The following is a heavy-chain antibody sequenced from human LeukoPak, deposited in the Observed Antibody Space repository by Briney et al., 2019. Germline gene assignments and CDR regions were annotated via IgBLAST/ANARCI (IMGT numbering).Heavy chain of an antibody. CDR1: GFTFSNYW. V-gene: IGHV3-7*03. Sequence: GGSLRLSCAASGFTFSNYWMSWVRQAPGKGLEWVANIKQDESEKHYVDSVKGRFTISRDNAKKSLYLQMNSLRAEDTAVYYCAREAKESSGMDVWGKGPRSPSPQ. J-gene: IGHJ6*01. CDR2: IKQDESEK. CDR3: AREAKESSGMDV.